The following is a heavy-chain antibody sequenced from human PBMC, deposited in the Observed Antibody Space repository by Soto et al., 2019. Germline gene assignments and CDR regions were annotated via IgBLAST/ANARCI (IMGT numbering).Heavy chain of an antibody. D-gene: IGHD3-10*01. V-gene: IGHV3-23*01. J-gene: IGHJ4*02. CDR1: PFTFSSYS. CDR2: FWGSGDDGTT. Sequence: PAGSRRLSCALSPFTFSSYSMSWVRQPPGKVLVWVSGFWGSGDDGTTYSADSVMGRYTISRNNYKKMLFLQMNSLRAEDTAIYYCAEKVNSGSGSQYFDYWGQGTLVTVCS. CDR3: AEKVNSGSGSQYFDY.